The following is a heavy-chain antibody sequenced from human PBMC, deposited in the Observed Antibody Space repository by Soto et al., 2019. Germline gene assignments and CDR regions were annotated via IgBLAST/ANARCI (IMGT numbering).Heavy chain of an antibody. CDR3: AREKPYSSSWYHDY. J-gene: IGHJ4*02. D-gene: IGHD6-13*01. CDR2: IYYSGST. CDR1: GGSISSSSFH. V-gene: IGHV4-39*07. Sequence: SETLSLTCTVSGGSISSSSFHWGWIRQPPGKGLEWIGSIYYSGSTYYSPSLKSRVTISVDTSKNQFSLKLSSVTAADTAVYYCAREKPYSSSWYHDYWGQGTLVTVS.